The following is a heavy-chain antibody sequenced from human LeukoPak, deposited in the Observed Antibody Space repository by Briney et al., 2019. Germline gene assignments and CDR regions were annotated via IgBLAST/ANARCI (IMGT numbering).Heavy chain of an antibody. D-gene: IGHD3-22*01. V-gene: IGHV3-7*01. CDR1: GFTFSSYW. CDR2: IKQDGSEK. J-gene: IGHJ5*02. CDR3: ARVHYDCSRYYEGRSFWFDP. Sequence: GGSLRLSCAASGFTFSSYWMSWVRQAPGKGLEWVANIKQDGSEKYYVDSVKGRFTISRDNAKNSLYLQMNSLRAEDTAVYYCARVHYDCSRYYEGRSFWFDPWGRGTLVTVSS.